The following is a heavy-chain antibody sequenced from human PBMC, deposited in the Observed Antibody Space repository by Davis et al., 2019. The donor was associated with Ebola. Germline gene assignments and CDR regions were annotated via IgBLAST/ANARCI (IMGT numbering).Heavy chain of an antibody. V-gene: IGHV3-30-3*01. CDR2: ISYDGSNK. CDR3: ARPNHRGISYYGMDV. Sequence: GESLKISCAASGFTFSSYAMHWVRQAPGKGLEWVAVISYDGSNKYYADSVKGRFTISRDKSKNTLYLQMNSLRAEDTAVYYCARPNHRGISYYGMDVWGKGTTVTVSS. D-gene: IGHD3-10*01. CDR1: GFTFSSYA. J-gene: IGHJ6*04.